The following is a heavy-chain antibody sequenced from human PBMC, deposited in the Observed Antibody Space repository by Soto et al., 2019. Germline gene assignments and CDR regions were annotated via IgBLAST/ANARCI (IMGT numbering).Heavy chain of an antibody. Sequence: QGQLVQSGAEVEKPGASVKVSCKASGYTFTSYEINWVRQATGQGLEWMGWMNPSSGNTGYAQKFQDRLTMTRNTAITTAYMELNNLNSEDTAVYYCVRGTSGMDVWGQGTTVTVSS. CDR2: MNPSSGNT. CDR3: VRGTSGMDV. V-gene: IGHV1-8*01. CDR1: GYTFTSYE. J-gene: IGHJ6*02.